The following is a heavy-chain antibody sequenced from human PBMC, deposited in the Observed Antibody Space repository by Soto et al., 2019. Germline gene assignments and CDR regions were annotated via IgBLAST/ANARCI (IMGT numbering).Heavy chain of an antibody. D-gene: IGHD3-3*01. CDR3: ARAGTIFVRTYGMDV. Sequence: GGSLRLSCAASGFTFSSYAMSWVRQAPGKGLEWVSAISGSGGSTYYADSVKGRFTISRENAKNSLYLQMNSLRAEDTAVYYCARAGTIFVRTYGMDVWGQGTTVTVSS. V-gene: IGHV3-23*01. J-gene: IGHJ6*02. CDR1: GFTFSSYA. CDR2: ISGSGGST.